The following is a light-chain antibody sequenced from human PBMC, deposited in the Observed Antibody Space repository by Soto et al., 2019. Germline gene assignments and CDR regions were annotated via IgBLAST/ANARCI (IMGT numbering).Light chain of an antibody. Sequence: DIQMTQSPSTRPASVGDTVTITFRASQNIDRWVAWYQQKSGKAPKLLIHAASTLQSGAPSTFSGSGYGTDFALTISSLQPEDIATYYCHQTFANPWTFAHGTKVDIK. J-gene: IGKJ1*01. V-gene: IGKV1-39*01. CDR1: QNIDRW. CDR3: HQTFANPWT. CDR2: AAS.